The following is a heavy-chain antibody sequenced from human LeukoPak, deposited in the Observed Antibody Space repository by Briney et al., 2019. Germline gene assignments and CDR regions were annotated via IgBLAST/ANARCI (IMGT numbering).Heavy chain of an antibody. V-gene: IGHV4-59*01. CDR1: GGSISSYY. CDR3: ARARIPEGYFDY. J-gene: IGHJ4*02. CDR2: IYYSGST. Sequence: SETLSLTCTVSGGSISSYYWSWIRQPPGKGLEWIGYIYYSGSTNYNPSLKSRVTISVDTSKNQFFLKLSSVTAADTAVYYCARARIPEGYFDYWGQGTLVTVSS. D-gene: IGHD1-14*01.